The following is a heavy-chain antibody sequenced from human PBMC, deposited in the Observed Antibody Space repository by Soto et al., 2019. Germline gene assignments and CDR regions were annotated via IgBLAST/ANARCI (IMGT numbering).Heavy chain of an antibody. D-gene: IGHD3-10*01. CDR1: GGSISSSSYY. V-gene: IGHV4-39*01. CDR3: ARQLLWFGELLNFDY. Sequence: SETLSLTCTVSGGSISSSSYYWGWIRQPPGKGLEWIGSIYYSGSTYYNPSLKSRVTISVDTSKNQFSLKLSSVTAADTAVYYCARQLLWFGELLNFDYWGPGTLVTVSS. J-gene: IGHJ4*02. CDR2: IYYSGST.